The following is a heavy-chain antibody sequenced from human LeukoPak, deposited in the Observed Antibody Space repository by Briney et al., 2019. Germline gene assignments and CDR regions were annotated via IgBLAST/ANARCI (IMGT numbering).Heavy chain of an antibody. CDR2: IRSKANNYAT. V-gene: IGHV3-73*01. CDR3: TRQKSAAGPFDY. CDR1: GFTFSGSA. D-gene: IGHD6-13*01. J-gene: IGHJ4*02. Sequence: PGGSLRLSCAASGFTFSGSAMHLVRQASGKGLEWVGRIRSKANNYATAYAASVKGRFTISRDDSKNTAYLQMNSLKTEDTAVYYCTRQKSAAGPFDYWGQGTLVTVSS.